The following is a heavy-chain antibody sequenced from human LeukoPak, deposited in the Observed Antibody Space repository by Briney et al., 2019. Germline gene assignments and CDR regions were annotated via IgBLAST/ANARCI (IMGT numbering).Heavy chain of an antibody. CDR1: GGSISSYY. CDR3: ARVSGYDWESFYDY. V-gene: IGHV4-59*01. CDR2: IYYSGST. D-gene: IGHD5-12*01. J-gene: IGHJ4*02. Sequence: SSETLSLTCTVSGGSISSYYWSWIRQPPGKGLEWIGYIYYSGSTNYNPSLKSRVTISVDTSKNQFSLKLNSVTAADTAVYYCARVSGYDWESFYDYWGQGTLVTVSS.